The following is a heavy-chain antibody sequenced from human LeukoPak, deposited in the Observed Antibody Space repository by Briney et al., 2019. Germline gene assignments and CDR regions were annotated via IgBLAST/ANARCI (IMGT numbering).Heavy chain of an antibody. J-gene: IGHJ4*02. V-gene: IGHV4-39*01. Sequence: PSETLSLTCTVSGGSISSSSYYWGWIRQPPGKGLEWIGSIYYSGSTYYNPPLKSRVTISVDTSKNQFSLKLSSVTAADTAVYYCATTTYYDFWSGYYVGGGSDYWGQGTLVTVSS. CDR2: IYYSGST. CDR1: GGSISSSSYY. D-gene: IGHD3-3*01. CDR3: ATTTYYDFWSGYYVGGGSDY.